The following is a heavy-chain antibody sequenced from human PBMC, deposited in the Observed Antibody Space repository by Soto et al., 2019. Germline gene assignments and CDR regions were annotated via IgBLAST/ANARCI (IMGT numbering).Heavy chain of an antibody. D-gene: IGHD1-7*01. CDR3: ARRNWNYGAFDI. J-gene: IGHJ3*02. CDR1: GFTFSSYA. Sequence: GGSLRLSXAASGFTFSSYAMSWVRQAPGKGLEWVSGISGSGSSTYYADSVKGRFTISRDNSKNTLYLQVNSLRADDTAVYYCARRNWNYGAFDIWGQGTMVTVSS. V-gene: IGHV3-23*01. CDR2: ISGSGSST.